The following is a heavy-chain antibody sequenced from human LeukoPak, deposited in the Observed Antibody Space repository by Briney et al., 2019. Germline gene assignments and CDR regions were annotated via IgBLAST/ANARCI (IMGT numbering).Heavy chain of an antibody. CDR2: IYHSGST. Sequence: SETLSLTCAVSGYSITSGYYWAWIRQPPGKGLEWIGNIYHSGSTYYNASLKGRVTISVDTSNNQFSLKLSSVTAADTAVYYCARRYSNYFFDYWGQGTLVTVSS. D-gene: IGHD4-11*01. J-gene: IGHJ4*02. V-gene: IGHV4-38-2*01. CDR1: GYSITSGYY. CDR3: ARRYSNYFFDY.